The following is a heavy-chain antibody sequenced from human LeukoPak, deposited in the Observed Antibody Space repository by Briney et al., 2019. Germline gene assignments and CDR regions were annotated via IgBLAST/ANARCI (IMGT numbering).Heavy chain of an antibody. D-gene: IGHD3-10*01. Sequence: GASVKVSCKASGYTFTTYDINWVRQATGQGLEWMGWMNPYSTNTGYAQKFQGRVTMTRNTSISTAYMGLSSLRSEDTAVYYCVRVKGSGSGAKLFEYWGQGTLVTVSS. J-gene: IGHJ4*02. CDR3: VRVKGSGSGAKLFEY. CDR1: GYTFTTYD. CDR2: MNPYSTNT. V-gene: IGHV1-8*01.